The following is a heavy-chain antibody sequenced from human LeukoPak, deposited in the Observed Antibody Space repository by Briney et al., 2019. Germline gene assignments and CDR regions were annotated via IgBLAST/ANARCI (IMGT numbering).Heavy chain of an antibody. CDR1: GYTFTSYA. CDR2: INTNTGNP. V-gene: IGHV7-4-1*02. CDR3: ARGGSSSWYSRIDY. D-gene: IGHD6-13*01. Sequence: ASVKVSCKASGYTFTSYAMNWVRQAPGQGPEWMGWINTNTGNPTYAQGFTGRFVFSLDTSVSTAYLQISSLKAEDTAVYYCARGGSSSWYSRIDYWGQGTLVTVSS. J-gene: IGHJ4*02.